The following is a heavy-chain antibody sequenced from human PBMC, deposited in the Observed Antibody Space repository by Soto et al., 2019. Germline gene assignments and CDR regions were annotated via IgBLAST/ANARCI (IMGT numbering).Heavy chain of an antibody. J-gene: IGHJ5*02. V-gene: IGHV1-69*13. CDR3: ATSNWFDP. CDR2: IIPIFGTA. Sequence: SGKVSFKDSAGTFSSYAISWVRQAPGQGLEWMGGIIPIFGTANYAQKFQGRVTITADESTSTAYMELSSLRSEDTAVYYCATSNWFDPWGQGTPVTVYS. CDR1: AGTFSSYA.